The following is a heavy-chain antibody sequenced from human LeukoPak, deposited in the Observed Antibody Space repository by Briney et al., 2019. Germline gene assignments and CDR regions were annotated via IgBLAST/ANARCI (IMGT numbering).Heavy chain of an antibody. V-gene: IGHV2-5*01. J-gene: IGHJ6*02. CDR2: IYWNDDK. CDR1: GFSLSTSGVG. D-gene: IGHD3-3*01. CDR3: AHAKNYDFWSGGEDGMDV. Sequence: SGPTLVNPTQTLTLTCTFSGFSLSTSGVGVGWIRQPPGKALEWLALIYWNDDKRYSPSMKSRITITKDTSKNQVVLTMTNMDPVDTATYYCAHAKNYDFWSGGEDGMDVWGQGTTVTVSS.